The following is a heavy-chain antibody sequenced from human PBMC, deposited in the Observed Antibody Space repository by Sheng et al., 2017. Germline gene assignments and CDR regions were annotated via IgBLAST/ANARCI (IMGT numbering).Heavy chain of an antibody. CDR3: AREYCGGDCYEVRGFDP. Sequence: EVQLVQSGAEVKKPGESLRISCKGSGYSFTSYWISWVRQMPGKGLEWMGRIDPSDSYTNYSPSFQGHVTISADKSISTAYLQWSSLKASDTAMYYCAREYCGGDCYEVRGFDPWGQGTLVTVSS. J-gene: IGHJ5*02. CDR2: IDPSDSYT. CDR1: GYSFTSYW. D-gene: IGHD2-21*01. V-gene: IGHV5-10-1*03.